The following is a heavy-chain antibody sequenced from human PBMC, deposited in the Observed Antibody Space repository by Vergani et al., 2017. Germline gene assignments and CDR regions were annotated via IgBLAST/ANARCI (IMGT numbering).Heavy chain of an antibody. V-gene: IGHV4-4*07. CDR3: AKAVPAAIPQGWFDP. Sequence: QVQLQESGPGLVKPSETLSLTCTVSGGSISSYYWSWIRQPPGKGLEWIGRIYTSGSTNYNPSLKSRVTISVDTSKNQFSLKLSSVTAADTAVYYCAKAVPAAIPQGWFDPWGQGTLVTVSS. J-gene: IGHJ5*02. D-gene: IGHD2-2*01. CDR2: IYTSGST. CDR1: GGSISSYY.